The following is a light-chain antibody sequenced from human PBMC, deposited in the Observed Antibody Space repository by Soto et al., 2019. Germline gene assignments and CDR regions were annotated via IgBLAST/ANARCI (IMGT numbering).Light chain of an antibody. Sequence: QSALTQPASVSGSPGQSFTISCTGTSSDVGAYHSVSWYQQHPGKAPKLIIFDVSNRPSGVSDRFSGSKSGNTASLTISGLQAEDEADYYCTSFTDNCTVIFGGGTKVTVL. V-gene: IGLV2-14*03. J-gene: IGLJ2*01. CDR3: TSFTDNCTVI. CDR1: SSDVGAYHS. CDR2: DVS.